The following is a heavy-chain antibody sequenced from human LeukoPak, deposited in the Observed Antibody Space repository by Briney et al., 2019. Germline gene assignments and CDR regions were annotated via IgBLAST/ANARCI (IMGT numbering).Heavy chain of an antibody. D-gene: IGHD2-8*01. CDR1: GFTFSNYA. V-gene: IGHV3-23*01. CDR3: AKDTSIGRYCTNGVCSPFDY. CDR2: ISDTGATT. Sequence: GGSLRLSCAGAGFTFSNYAMSWVRQAPGKGLEWVSPISDTGATTYDADSVKGRFTISRDNSRSTLYLQMNSLRAEDTALYYCAKDTSIGRYCTNGVCSPFDYWGQGTLVTVSS. J-gene: IGHJ4*02.